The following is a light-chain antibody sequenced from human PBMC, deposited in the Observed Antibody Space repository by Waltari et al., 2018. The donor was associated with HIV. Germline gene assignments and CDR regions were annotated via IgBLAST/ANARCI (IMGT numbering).Light chain of an antibody. CDR1: SSDVGSYQL. V-gene: IGLV2-23*01. Sequence: QTALTAPPSVSGSPGQSFTIPCTGTSSDVGSYQLASCYQQHPGKAPKLMIYEGSKRPAGVSNRVSGSKSGDTAFLTISGLEAEDEADYYCCSYAGSSTSVFGGGTKLTVL. J-gene: IGLJ3*02. CDR2: EGS. CDR3: CSYAGSSTSV.